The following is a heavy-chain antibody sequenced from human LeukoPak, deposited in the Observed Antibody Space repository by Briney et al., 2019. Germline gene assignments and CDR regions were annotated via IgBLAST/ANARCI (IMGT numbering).Heavy chain of an antibody. D-gene: IGHD6-13*01. CDR2: ISSSSSYI. V-gene: IGHV3-21*01. Sequence: GGFLRLSCAASGFTFSSYSMNWVRQAPGKGLEWVSSISSSSSYIYYADSVKGRFTISRDNAKNSLYLQMNSLRAEDTAVYYCARDLPYSRGLYYFDYWGQGTPVTVSS. J-gene: IGHJ4*02. CDR3: ARDLPYSRGLYYFDY. CDR1: GFTFSSYS.